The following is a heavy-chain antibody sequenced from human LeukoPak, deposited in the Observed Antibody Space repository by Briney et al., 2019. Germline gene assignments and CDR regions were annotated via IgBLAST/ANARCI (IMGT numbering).Heavy chain of an antibody. CDR1: GFTFSSYW. Sequence: PGGSLRLSCAASGFTFSSYWMSWVRQAPGKGLEWVANIKQDGSEKYYVDSVKGRFTISRDNAKNSLYLQMNSLRAEDTAVYYCARDSVLRYFDWFGRGYYGMDVWGQGTTVTVSS. CDR3: ARDSVLRYFDWFGRGYYGMDV. CDR2: IKQDGSEK. J-gene: IGHJ6*02. D-gene: IGHD3-9*01. V-gene: IGHV3-7*01.